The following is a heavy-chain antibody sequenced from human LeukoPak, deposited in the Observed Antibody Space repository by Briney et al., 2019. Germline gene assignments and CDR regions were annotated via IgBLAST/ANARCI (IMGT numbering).Heavy chain of an antibody. V-gene: IGHV3-11*01. Sequence: GGSLRLPCAASGFTFTDYYMSWIRQAPGKGLEWVSYITNSGTTIYYADSVKGRFTISRDNAKNSLYLQMNSLRAEDTAVYYCARDGHYDILTGYFQDWGQGTLVTVSS. J-gene: IGHJ1*01. D-gene: IGHD3-9*01. CDR2: ITNSGTTI. CDR3: ARDGHYDILTGYFQD. CDR1: GFTFTDYY.